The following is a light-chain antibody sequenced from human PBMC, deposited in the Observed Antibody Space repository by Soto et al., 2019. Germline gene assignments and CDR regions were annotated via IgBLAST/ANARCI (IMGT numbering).Light chain of an antibody. CDR3: AAWDDSLSGPV. Sequence: QSVLTQPPSASGTPGQRVTISCSGSRSNIGSNYVYWYQQLPGTAPQLLIYRNNQRPSGVPDRFSGSKSGTSASLAISGLWSEDEADYYCAAWDDSLSGPVFGGGTKLTVL. CDR1: RSNIGSNY. V-gene: IGLV1-47*03. CDR2: RNN. J-gene: IGLJ3*02.